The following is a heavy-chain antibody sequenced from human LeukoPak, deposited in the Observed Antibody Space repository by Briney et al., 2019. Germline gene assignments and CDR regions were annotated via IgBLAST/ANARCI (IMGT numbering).Heavy chain of an antibody. V-gene: IGHV1-69*05. D-gene: IGHD2-15*01. CDR2: IIPIFGTA. CDR3: AVEIVVVVAAISVDFDY. CDR1: GGTFSSYA. Sequence: SVKVSCKASGGTFSSYAISWVRQAPGQGLEWMGGIIPIFGTANYAQKFQGRVTITTDESTSTAHMELSSLRSEDTAVYYCAVEIVVVVAAISVDFDYWGQGTLVTVSS. J-gene: IGHJ4*02.